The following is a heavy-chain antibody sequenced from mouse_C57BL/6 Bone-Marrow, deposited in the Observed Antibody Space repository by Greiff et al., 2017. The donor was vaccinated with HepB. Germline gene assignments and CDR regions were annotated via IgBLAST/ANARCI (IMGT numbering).Heavy chain of an antibody. Sequence: QVQLQQSGPELVKPGASVKISCKASGYAFSSSWMNWVKQRPGKGLEWIGRIYPGDGDTNYNGKFKGKATLTADKSSSTAYMQLSSLTSEDSAVYFCARSKVLSTMVTTGRGFAYWGQGTLVTVSA. CDR3: ARSKVLSTMVTTGRGFAY. CDR2: IYPGDGDT. J-gene: IGHJ3*01. D-gene: IGHD2-2*01. CDR1: GYAFSSSW. V-gene: IGHV1-82*01.